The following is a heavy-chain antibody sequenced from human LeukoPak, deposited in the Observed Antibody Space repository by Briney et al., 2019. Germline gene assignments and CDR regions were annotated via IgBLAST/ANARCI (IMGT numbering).Heavy chain of an antibody. D-gene: IGHD5-24*01. CDR3: ARDRGDGYLIDY. CDR1: GYTFTAYY. V-gene: IGHV1-2*06. Sequence: ASVKVSCKASGYTFTAYYMHWVRQAPGQGLEWMGRINPNSGDTNYAQKFQGRVTMTRDTSISTAYMELSRLRSDDTAVYYCARDRGDGYLIDYWGQGTLVTVSS. CDR2: INPNSGDT. J-gene: IGHJ4*02.